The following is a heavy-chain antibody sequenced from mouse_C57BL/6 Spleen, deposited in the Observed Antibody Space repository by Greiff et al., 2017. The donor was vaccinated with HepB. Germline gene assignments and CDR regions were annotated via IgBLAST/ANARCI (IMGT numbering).Heavy chain of an antibody. Sequence: QVQLQQSGAELARPGASVKLSCKASGYTFTSYGISWVKQSTGQGLEWIGEIYPRSGNTYYNEKFKGKATLTADKSSSTEYMELRSLTSEDSAVYFGARLRDYYDTYYYDCWGQGATLTVST. V-gene: IGHV1-81*01. CDR1: GYTFTSYG. CDR2: IYPRSGNT. J-gene: IGHJ2*01. D-gene: IGHD1-1*01. CDR3: ARLRDYYDTYYYDC.